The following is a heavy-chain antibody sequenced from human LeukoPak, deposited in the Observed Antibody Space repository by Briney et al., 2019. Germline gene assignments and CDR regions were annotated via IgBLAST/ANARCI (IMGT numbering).Heavy chain of an antibody. CDR3: ARVGDHYHWYLDL. CDR2: LYSGSST. D-gene: IGHD3-10*01. V-gene: IGHV3-53*01. Sequence: GGSLTLSCAASGFSVSTNYMNWVRQAPGKGLEWASILYSGSSTYYTDSVKGRFTISRDNSRNTLYLHMTNLRAEDTAVYYCARVGDHYHWYLDLWGRGSLLTVSS. J-gene: IGHJ2*01. CDR1: GFSVSTNY.